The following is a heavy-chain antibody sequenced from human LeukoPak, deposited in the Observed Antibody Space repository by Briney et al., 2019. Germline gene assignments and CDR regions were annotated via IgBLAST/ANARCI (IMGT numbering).Heavy chain of an antibody. J-gene: IGHJ4*03. CDR3: TTEACRGDNCYFDY. CDR2: TKSKTDGGTT. CDR1: GFIFSNAW. Sequence: GGSLRLSCAASGFIFSNAWMNWVRQAPGKGLEWVGLTKSKTDGGTTDHTAPVKGRFTISRDDSKNTLYLQMNSLKTEDTAVYYCTTEACRGDNCYFDYWGQGTLVTVSS. D-gene: IGHD2-21*01. V-gene: IGHV3-15*01.